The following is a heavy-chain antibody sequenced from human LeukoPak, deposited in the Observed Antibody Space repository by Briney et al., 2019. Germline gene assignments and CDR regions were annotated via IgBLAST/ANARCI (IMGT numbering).Heavy chain of an antibody. CDR3: ARARTTGTTGYYGMDV. CDR1: GGSISSYY. CDR2: IYYSGST. D-gene: IGHD1-1*01. J-gene: IGHJ6*02. V-gene: IGHV4-59*01. Sequence: SETLSLTCTVSGGSISSYYWSWIRQPPGKGLEWIGYIYYSGSTNYNPSLKSRVTISVHTSKNQFPLKLSSVTAADTAVYYCARARTTGTTGYYGMDVWGQGTTVTVSS.